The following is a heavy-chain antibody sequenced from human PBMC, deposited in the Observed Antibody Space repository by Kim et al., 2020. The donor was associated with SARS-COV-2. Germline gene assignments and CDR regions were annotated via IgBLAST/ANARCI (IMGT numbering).Heavy chain of an antibody. Sequence: SETLSLTCAVYGGSFSGYYWSWIRQPPGKGLEWIGEINHSGSTNYNPSLKSRVTISVDTSKNKFSLKLSSVTAADTAVYYCARDRPGTNHWFDPWGQGTLVTVSS. V-gene: IGHV4-34*01. J-gene: IGHJ5*02. CDR3: ARDRPGTNHWFDP. CDR2: INHSGST. D-gene: IGHD1-1*01. CDR1: GGSFSGYY.